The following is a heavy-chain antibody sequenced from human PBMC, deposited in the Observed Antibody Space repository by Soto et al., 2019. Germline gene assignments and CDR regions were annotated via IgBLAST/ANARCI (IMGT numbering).Heavy chain of an antibody. CDR1: GDSVSSNSAA. D-gene: IGHD1-26*01. Sequence: SQTLSLTCAISGDSVSSNSAAWNWIRQSPSRGLEWLGRTYYRSKWYNDYAVSVKSRITINPDTSKNQFSLQLNSVTPEDTAVYYCARVSRVRNSARYGMDVWRQGTTVTVS. CDR2: TYYRSKWYN. J-gene: IGHJ6*02. V-gene: IGHV6-1*01. CDR3: ARVSRVRNSARYGMDV.